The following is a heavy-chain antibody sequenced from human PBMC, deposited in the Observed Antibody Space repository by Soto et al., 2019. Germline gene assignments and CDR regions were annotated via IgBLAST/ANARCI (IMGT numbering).Heavy chain of an antibody. CDR2: IAYDGSTQ. J-gene: IGHJ6*02. CDR3: AKDHSRDGMDV. V-gene: IGHV3-30*18. Sequence: QVQLVESGGGVVQPGRSLRLSCAASGFSFSNYGMHWVRQAPGKGLEWVAVIAYDGSTQYYADSVKGRFTISRDNSKNTLYLQMNSLRTEDTAVYYCAKDHSRDGMDVWGQGTTVTVSS. CDR1: GFSFSNYG. D-gene: IGHD3-10*01.